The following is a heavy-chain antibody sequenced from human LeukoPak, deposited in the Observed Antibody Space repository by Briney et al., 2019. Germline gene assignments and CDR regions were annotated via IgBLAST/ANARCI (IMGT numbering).Heavy chain of an antibody. Sequence: SQTLSLTCIVSGGSISSGDYYWSWIRQPPGKGLEWIGYINHSGSTYYKPSLKSRVTISVDRSKNHFSLNLSYVTAADTAVYYCARVRKSAAAGNYYYYYMDVWGKGTTVTVSS. CDR2: INHSGST. D-gene: IGHD6-13*01. J-gene: IGHJ6*03. CDR1: GGSISSGDYY. V-gene: IGHV4-30-2*01. CDR3: ARVRKSAAAGNYYYYYMDV.